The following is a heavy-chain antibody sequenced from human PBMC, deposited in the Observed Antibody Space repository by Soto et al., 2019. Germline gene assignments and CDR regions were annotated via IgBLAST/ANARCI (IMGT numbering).Heavy chain of an antibody. CDR1: GGSVSSGSYY. V-gene: IGHV4-61*01. J-gene: IGHJ6*02. D-gene: IGHD4-4*01. CDR3: ARTYCKTTACQAHGIDV. Sequence: PSETLSLTCTVSGGSVSSGSYYWTWIRQPPGKGLEWLGYIYYSGTTNYNPPLKSRITISVDTSGNQFSLKLSSVTAADTAVYFCARTYCKTTACQAHGIDVWGQGTTVTVSS. CDR2: IYYSGTT.